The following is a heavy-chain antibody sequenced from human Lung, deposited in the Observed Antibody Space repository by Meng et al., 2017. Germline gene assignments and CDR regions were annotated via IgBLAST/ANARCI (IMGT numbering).Heavy chain of an antibody. V-gene: IGHV3-7*03. CDR1: GFSFSSYG. Sequence: GESLKISCAASGFSFSSYGMSWVRQAPGKGLEWVANIKQDGREKYYVDSVKGRFTISKDNSKNTLYLQMNSLRAEETAVYYCAKVDHGDSEYYFDYWGQGTLVTVSS. CDR3: AKVDHGDSEYYFDY. J-gene: IGHJ4*02. CDR2: IKQDGREK. D-gene: IGHD4-17*01.